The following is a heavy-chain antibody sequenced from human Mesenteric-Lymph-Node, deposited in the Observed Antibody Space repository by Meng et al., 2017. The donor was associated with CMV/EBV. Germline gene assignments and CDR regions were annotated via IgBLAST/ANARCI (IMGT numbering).Heavy chain of an antibody. CDR3: ARHFFWGAYYDFWGGYYDYGMDV. CDR2: IYYSGST. J-gene: IGHJ6*02. V-gene: IGHV4-39*01. Sequence: SETLSLTCTVSGGSISSSSYYWGWIRQPPGKGLEWIGSIYYSGSTYYNPSLKSRVTISVDTSKNQFSLKLSSVTAADTAVYYCARHFFWGAYYDFWGGYYDYGMDVWGQGTTVTVSS. CDR1: GGSISSSSYY. D-gene: IGHD3-3*01.